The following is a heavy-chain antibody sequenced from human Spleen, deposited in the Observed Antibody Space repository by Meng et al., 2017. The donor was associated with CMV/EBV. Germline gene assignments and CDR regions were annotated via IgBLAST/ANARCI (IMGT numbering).Heavy chain of an antibody. J-gene: IGHJ6*02. CDR2: IYHSGST. CDR3: ARGRVQLWFLHYYYYGMDV. V-gene: IGHV4-38-2*02. CDR1: GYSISSGYY. Sequence: GSLRLSCTVSGYSISSGYYWGWIRQPPGKGLEWIGSIYHSGSTYYNPSLKSRVTISVDTSKNQFSLKLSSVTAADTAVYYCARGRVQLWFLHYYYYGMDVWGQGTTVTVSS. D-gene: IGHD5-18*01.